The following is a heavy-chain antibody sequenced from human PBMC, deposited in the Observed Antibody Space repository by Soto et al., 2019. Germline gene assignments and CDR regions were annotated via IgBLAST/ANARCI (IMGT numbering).Heavy chain of an antibody. V-gene: IGHV1-69*12. D-gene: IGHD6-6*01. CDR3: ATPRSSSAYYCGMDV. J-gene: IGHJ6*02. Sequence: QVQLVQSGAEVKKPGSSVKVSCKASGGTFSSYAISWVRQAPGQGLEWMGGIIPIFGTADYAQRFQGSVTITADEATSTDYMELTSLRSEDTAVYYCATPRSSSAYYCGMDVWGQGTTVTVSS. CDR1: GGTFSSYA. CDR2: IIPIFGTA.